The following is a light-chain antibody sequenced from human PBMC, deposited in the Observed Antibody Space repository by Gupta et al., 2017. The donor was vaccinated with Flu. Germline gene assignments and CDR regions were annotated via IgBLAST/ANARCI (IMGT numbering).Light chain of an antibody. CDR1: TSDVGNHKF. J-gene: IGLJ3*02. CDR3: CSYAGDNTWV. CDR2: EGT. Sequence: QSALTQPASLSGSPGQSITISCIGTTSDVGNHKFVSWYQQHPGKVPKLIIYEGTKRPSGVSSRFSGSKSDTAASLAISGLQAEDEAHCYCCSYAGDNTWVFGGGTNLTVL. V-gene: IGLV2-23*01.